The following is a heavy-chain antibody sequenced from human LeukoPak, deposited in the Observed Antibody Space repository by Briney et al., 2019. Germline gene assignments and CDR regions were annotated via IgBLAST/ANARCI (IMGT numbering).Heavy chain of an antibody. D-gene: IGHD3-16*01. CDR3: ARRTPYSVAGNILHYYYYMDV. CDR1: GFTFSSYS. Sequence: PGGSLRLSCAASGFTFSSYSMNWVRQAPGKGLEWVSSISSSSSYIYYADSVKGRFTISRDNAKNSLYLQMNSLRAEDTAVYYCARRTPYSVAGNILHYYYYMDVWGKGTTVTVSS. J-gene: IGHJ6*03. CDR2: ISSSSSYI. V-gene: IGHV3-21*01.